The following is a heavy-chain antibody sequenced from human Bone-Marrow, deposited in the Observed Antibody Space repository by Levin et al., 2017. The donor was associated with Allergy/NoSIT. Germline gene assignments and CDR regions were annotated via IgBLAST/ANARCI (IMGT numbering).Heavy chain of an antibody. CDR1: GFTFSPYA. V-gene: IGHV3-30*04. D-gene: IGHD1-26*01. CDR3: ARYIVGDGGFDS. CDR2: ISYDGSHQ. J-gene: IGHJ4*02. Sequence: GESLKISCAASGFTFSPYAMHWVRQAPVKGLEWVAAISYDGSHQYYRDSVKGRFTISRDNSKSTLYLQMNTLRPEDSAVYYCARYIVGDGGFDSWGQGTLVTVSS.